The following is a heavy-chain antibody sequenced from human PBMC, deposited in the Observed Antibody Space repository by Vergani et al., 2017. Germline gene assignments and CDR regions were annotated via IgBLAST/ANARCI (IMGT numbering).Heavy chain of an antibody. V-gene: IGHV4-38-2*02. CDR3: AVPYCSSTSCYTSPAEYFQH. Sequence: QVQLQESGPGLVKPSETLSLTCTVSGYSISSGYYWGWIRQPPGKGLEWIGSIYHSGSTYYNPSLKSRVTISVDTSKNQFSLKLSSVTAADTAVYYCAVPYCSSTSCYTSPAEYFQHWGQGTLVTVSS. D-gene: IGHD2-2*02. CDR2: IYHSGST. J-gene: IGHJ1*01. CDR1: GYSISSGYY.